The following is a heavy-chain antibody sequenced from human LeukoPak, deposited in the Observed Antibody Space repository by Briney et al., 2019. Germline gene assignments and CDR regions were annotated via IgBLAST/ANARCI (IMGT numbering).Heavy chain of an antibody. CDR2: MNPNSGNT. V-gene: IGHV1-8*01. D-gene: IGHD3-9*01. Sequence: ASVKVSCKASGYTFTSYDINWVRQATGQGLEWLGWMNPNSGNTGYAQKFQGRVTMTRNTSISTAYMELSSLRSEDTAVYYCARGRIGLRYFDWFDYWGQGTLVTVSS. CDR3: ARGRIGLRYFDWFDY. CDR1: GYTFTSYD. J-gene: IGHJ5*01.